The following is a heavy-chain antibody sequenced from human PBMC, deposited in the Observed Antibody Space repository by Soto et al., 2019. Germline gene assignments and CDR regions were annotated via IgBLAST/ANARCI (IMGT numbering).Heavy chain of an antibody. J-gene: IGHJ5*02. CDR1: GGSISSSSYY. CDR2: IYYSGTT. Sequence: PSETLSLTCTVSGGSISSSSYYWGWIRQPPGKGLEWIGSIYYSGTTHYNPSLKSRVTISVDTSKNQFTLKASSVTAADTAMYYCERHGGRGGWSPYSWCKPWGGETLFTFS. CDR3: ERHGGRGGWSPYSWCKP. D-gene: IGHD6-19*01. V-gene: IGHV4-39*01.